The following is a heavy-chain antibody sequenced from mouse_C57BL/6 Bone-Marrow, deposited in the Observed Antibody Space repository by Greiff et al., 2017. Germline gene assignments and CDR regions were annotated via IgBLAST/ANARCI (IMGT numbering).Heavy chain of an antibody. CDR3: ARRNYGSSKYYYAMDY. CDR2: IHPNSGST. Sequence: QVQLQQPGAELVKPGASVKLSCKASGYTFTSYWMHWVKQRPGQGLEWIGMIHPNSGSTNYNEKFKSKATLTVDKSSSTAYMQLSSLTSEDSAVYNCARRNYGSSKYYYAMDYWGQGTSVTVSS. J-gene: IGHJ4*01. D-gene: IGHD1-1*01. CDR1: GYTFTSYW. V-gene: IGHV1-64*01.